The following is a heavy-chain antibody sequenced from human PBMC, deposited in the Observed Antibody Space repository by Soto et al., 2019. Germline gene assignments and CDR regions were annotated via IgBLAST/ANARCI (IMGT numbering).Heavy chain of an antibody. CDR2: ISYSGTT. J-gene: IGHJ4*02. Sequence: QVQLQESGPGLVKPSQTLSLTCTVSGGSISSGNYYWRWIRQPPGKGLEWIGFISYSGTTHYSASLRSRVSISVDTSKNQFSLDLSSVTAADTAVYYCATMGTPVTGLYYFDYWGQGTLFTVSS. CDR3: ATMGTPVTGLYYFDY. CDR1: GGSISSGNYY. V-gene: IGHV4-30-4*01. D-gene: IGHD4-17*01.